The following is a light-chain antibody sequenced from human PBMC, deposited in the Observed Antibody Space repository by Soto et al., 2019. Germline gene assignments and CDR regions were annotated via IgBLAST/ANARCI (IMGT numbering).Light chain of an antibody. CDR1: QSVSSNY. J-gene: IGKJ1*01. CDR2: DAS. CDR3: QHYGSSRT. V-gene: IGKV3-20*01. Sequence: EIVLTQSPDTLSLSPGERATLSCRASQSVSSNYLAWYQQKPGQAPRVLISDASSRATGIPDRFSGSGSGTDFTLTISGLEPEDSAVYYCQHYGSSRTFGQGTKVEI.